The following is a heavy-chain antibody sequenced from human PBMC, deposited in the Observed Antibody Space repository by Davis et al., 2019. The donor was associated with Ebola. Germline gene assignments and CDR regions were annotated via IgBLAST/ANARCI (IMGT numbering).Heavy chain of an antibody. J-gene: IGHJ5*02. D-gene: IGHD6-6*01. CDR2: MNPSSGNT. V-gene: IGHV1-8*01. CDR1: GYTFSNYD. CDR3: TRGIARRQLGSWFDP. Sequence: ASVKVSCKASGYTFSNYDINWVRQATGQGLEWMGWMNPSSGNTGYAQRFQGRVTMTRDTSITTAYMELSSLTFDDTAVYFCTRGIARRQLGSWFDPWGQGTPVTVS.